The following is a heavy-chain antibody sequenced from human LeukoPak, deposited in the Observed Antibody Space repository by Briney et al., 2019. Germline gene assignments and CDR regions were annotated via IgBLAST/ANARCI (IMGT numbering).Heavy chain of an antibody. V-gene: IGHV4-38-2*02. D-gene: IGHD5-12*01. CDR1: GYSIRSGFY. Sequence: SETLSLTCTVSGYSIRSGFYWGWIRQPPGKGLEWIGNIYHSGITYSTPSLKSRVTISVDTSENQFSLKLSSVTAADTAVYYCARGRATSLGYYFDYWGQGTLVTVSS. J-gene: IGHJ4*02. CDR2: IYHSGIT. CDR3: ARGRATSLGYYFDY.